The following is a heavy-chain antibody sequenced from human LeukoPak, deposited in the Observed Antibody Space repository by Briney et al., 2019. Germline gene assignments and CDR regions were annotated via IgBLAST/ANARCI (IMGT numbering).Heavy chain of an antibody. J-gene: IGHJ3*02. V-gene: IGHV3-21*01. D-gene: IGHD1-26*01. CDR1: GFTFSSSS. Sequence: TGGSLRLSCAASGFTFSSSSMHWVRQAPGKGLEWVSSISTSSSYIYYADSVKGRFTISGDNAKNSLFLQMNSLRAEDTAVYYCARGRQNSGSYSDAFDIWGQGTMVTVSS. CDR2: ISTSSSYI. CDR3: ARGRQNSGSYSDAFDI.